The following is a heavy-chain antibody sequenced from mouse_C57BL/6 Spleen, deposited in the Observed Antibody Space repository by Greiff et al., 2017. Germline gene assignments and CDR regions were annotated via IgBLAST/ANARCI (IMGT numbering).Heavy chain of an antibody. Sequence: QVQLQQPGAELVRPGSSVKLSCKASGYTFTSYWMDWVKQRPGQGLEWIGNIYPSDSETHYNQKFKDKATLTVDKSSSTAYMQLSSLTSEDSAVYYCARDGGWLQYYFDYWGQGTTLTVSS. J-gene: IGHJ2*01. CDR2: IYPSDSET. D-gene: IGHD2-3*01. CDR1: GYTFTSYW. V-gene: IGHV1-61*01. CDR3: ARDGGWLQYYFDY.